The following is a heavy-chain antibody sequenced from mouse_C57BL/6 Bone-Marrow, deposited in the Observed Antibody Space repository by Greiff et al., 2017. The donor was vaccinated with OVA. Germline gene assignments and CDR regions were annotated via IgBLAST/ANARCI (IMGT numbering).Heavy chain of an antibody. CDR3: ARRMSDEEAADY. Sequence: VQLQQPGAELVRPGTSVKLSCKASGYTFTSYWMHWVKQRPGQGLEWIGGIDPSDSYTNYNQKFKGKATLTVDTSSSTAYMQLSSLTSEDSAVYYCARRMSDEEAADYWGQGTTVTVSS. CDR2: IDPSDSYT. CDR1: GYTFTSYW. J-gene: IGHJ2*01. D-gene: IGHD2-3*01. V-gene: IGHV1-59*01.